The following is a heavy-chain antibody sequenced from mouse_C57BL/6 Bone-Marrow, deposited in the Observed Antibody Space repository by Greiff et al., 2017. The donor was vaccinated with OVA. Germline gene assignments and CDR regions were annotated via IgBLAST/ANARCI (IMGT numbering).Heavy chain of an antibody. CDR3: ARGPYDYDVAIYAMDY. V-gene: IGHV3-6*01. CDR1: GYSITSGYY. J-gene: IGHJ4*01. Sequence: EVQRVESGPSLVKPSQSLSLTCSVTGYSITSGYYWNWIRQFPGNKLEWMGYISYDGSNNYNPSLKNRISITRDTSKNQFFLKLNSVTTEDTATYYCARGPYDYDVAIYAMDYWGQGTSVTVSS. D-gene: IGHD2-4*01. CDR2: ISYDGSN.